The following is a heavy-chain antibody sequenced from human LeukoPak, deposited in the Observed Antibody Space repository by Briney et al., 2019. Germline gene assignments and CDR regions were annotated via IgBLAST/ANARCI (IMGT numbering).Heavy chain of an antibody. D-gene: IGHD2-2*02. CDR3: ARALQIYCSSTSCYSDY. CDR1: GYTFTGYY. J-gene: IGHJ4*02. Sequence: ASVKVSCKASGYTFTGYYMHWVRQAPGQGLEWMGWINPNSGGTNYAQKFQGRVTMTRDTSISTAYMELSRLRSDDTAVFYCARALQIYCSSTSCYSDYWGQGTLVTVSS. V-gene: IGHV1-2*02. CDR2: INPNSGGT.